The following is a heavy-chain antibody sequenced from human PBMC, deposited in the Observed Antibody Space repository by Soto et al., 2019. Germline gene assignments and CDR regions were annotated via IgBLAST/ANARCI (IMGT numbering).Heavy chain of an antibody. CDR3: ARDSAPFLVPYYFDY. CDR1: GFTFDDYT. Sequence: PGGSLRLSCAASGFTFDDYTMHWVRQAPGKGLEWVAVIWYDGSNKYYADSVKGRFTISRDNSKNTLYLQMNSLRAEDTAVYYCARDSAPFLVPYYFDYWGQGTLVTVSS. CDR2: IWYDGSNK. J-gene: IGHJ4*02. V-gene: IGHV3-33*08. D-gene: IGHD3-10*01.